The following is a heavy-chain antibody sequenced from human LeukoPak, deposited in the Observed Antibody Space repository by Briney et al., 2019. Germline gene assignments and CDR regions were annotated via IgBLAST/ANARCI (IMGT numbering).Heavy chain of an antibody. CDR2: MNPNSGNT. J-gene: IGHJ4*02. Sequence: ASVKVSCMASGYTFTSYDINWVRQATGQGLEWMGWMNPNSGNTGYAQKFQGRVTMTRNTSISTAYMELSSLRSEDTAVYYCARVAYDLYYFDYWGQGTLVTVSS. CDR3: ARVAYDLYYFDY. CDR1: GYTFTSYD. D-gene: IGHD3-22*01. V-gene: IGHV1-8*01.